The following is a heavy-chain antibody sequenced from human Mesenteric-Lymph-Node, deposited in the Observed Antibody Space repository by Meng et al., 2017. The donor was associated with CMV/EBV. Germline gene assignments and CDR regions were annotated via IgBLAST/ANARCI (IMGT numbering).Heavy chain of an antibody. Sequence: GESLKISCAASGFTFSSYWMHWVRQAPGKGLVWVSRINSDGSSTSYADSVKGRFTISRDNAKNTLYLQMNSLRAEDTAVYYCARSPLETRRSGYDWGEYYFDYWGQGTLVTVSS. CDR1: GFTFSSYW. J-gene: IGHJ4*02. CDR2: INSDGSST. D-gene: IGHD5-12*01. CDR3: ARSPLETRRSGYDWGEYYFDY. V-gene: IGHV3-74*01.